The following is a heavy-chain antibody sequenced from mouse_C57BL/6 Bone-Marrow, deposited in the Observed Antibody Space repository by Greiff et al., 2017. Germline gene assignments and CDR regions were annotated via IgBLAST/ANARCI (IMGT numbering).Heavy chain of an antibody. CDR3: ARGGGSSLWYFDV. D-gene: IGHD1-1*01. CDR2: ISYDGSN. CDR1: GYSITSGYY. Sequence: EVKLMESGPGLVKPSQSLSLTCSVTGYSITSGYYWNWIRQFPGNKLEWMGYISYDGSNNYNPSLKNRISITRDTSKNQFFLTLNSVTTEETATYYCARGGGSSLWYFDVWGTGTTVTVSS. V-gene: IGHV3-6*01. J-gene: IGHJ1*03.